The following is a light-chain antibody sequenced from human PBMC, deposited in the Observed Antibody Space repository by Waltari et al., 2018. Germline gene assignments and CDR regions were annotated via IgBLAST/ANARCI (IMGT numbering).Light chain of an antibody. V-gene: IGKV3-15*01. CDR2: DAS. Sequence: ETVITHSPATLFVSPGERATLTCRASQSVSRNLAWYQQKPGQAPRLLIYDASTRATGIPARFSGSGSGTEFTLTISSLQSEDFAIYHCHQYNNWPPWTFGQGTKVEIK. CDR3: HQYNNWPPWT. J-gene: IGKJ1*01. CDR1: QSVSRN.